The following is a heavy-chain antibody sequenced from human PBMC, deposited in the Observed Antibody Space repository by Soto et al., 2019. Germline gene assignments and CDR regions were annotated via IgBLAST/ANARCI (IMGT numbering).Heavy chain of an antibody. CDR2: IYSGGST. CDR1: GFTVSSNY. J-gene: IGHJ6*03. Sequence: GGSLRLSCAASGFTVSSNYMSWVRQAPGKGLEWVSVIYSGGSTYYADSVKGRFTISRDNSKNTLYPQMNSLRAEDTAVYYCARVKMRNYYYYYYMDVWGKGTTVTVSS. D-gene: IGHD4-4*01. CDR3: ARVKMRNYYYYYYMDV. V-gene: IGHV3-66*01.